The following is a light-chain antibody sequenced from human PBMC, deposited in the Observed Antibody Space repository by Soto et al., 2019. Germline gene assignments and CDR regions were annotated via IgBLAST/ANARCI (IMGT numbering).Light chain of an antibody. CDR1: SSDVGGYNY. CDR2: DVS. J-gene: IGLJ2*01. CDR3: SSYTSSSTVI. V-gene: IGLV2-14*01. Sequence: QSALTQPASVSGSPGQSIAISCTGTSSDVGGYNYVSWYQQHPGKAPKLMIYDVSNRPSGVSIRFSGSKSDNTASLTISGRQAEDEADYYCSSYTSSSTVIFGGGTKLTVL.